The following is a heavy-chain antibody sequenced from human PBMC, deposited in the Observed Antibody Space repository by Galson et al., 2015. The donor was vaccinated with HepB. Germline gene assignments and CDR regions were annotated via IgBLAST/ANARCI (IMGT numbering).Heavy chain of an antibody. CDR2: ISSSSSYI. CDR1: GFTFSSYS. D-gene: IGHD6-13*01. CDR3: ARDGAIAAAGNAYGMDV. V-gene: IGHV3-21*01. J-gene: IGHJ6*02. Sequence: SLRLSCAASGFTFSSYSMNWVRQAPGKGLEWVSSISSSSSYIYYADSVKGRFTISRDNAKNSLYLQMNSLRAEDTAVYYCARDGAIAAAGNAYGMDVWGQGTTVTVSS.